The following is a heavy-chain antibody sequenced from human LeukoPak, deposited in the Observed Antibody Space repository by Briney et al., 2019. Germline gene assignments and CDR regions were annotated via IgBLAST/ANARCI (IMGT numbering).Heavy chain of an antibody. Sequence: ASVKVSCKASGYTFTSYGISWVRQAPGQGLEWMGWISAYNGNTNYAQKLRGRVTMTTDTSTSTAYMELRSLRSDDTAVYYCAGALRYYYDSSGYPLGYWGQGTLVTVSS. D-gene: IGHD3-22*01. CDR3: AGALRYYYDSSGYPLGY. CDR2: ISAYNGNT. J-gene: IGHJ4*02. V-gene: IGHV1-18*01. CDR1: GYTFTSYG.